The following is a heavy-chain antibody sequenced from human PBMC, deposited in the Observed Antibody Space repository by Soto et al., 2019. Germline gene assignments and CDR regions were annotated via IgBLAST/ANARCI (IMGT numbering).Heavy chain of an antibody. CDR2: IIVGSGNT. Sequence: SVKVSCKTSGFSFSNSAVQWVRQARGQRLEWIGWIIVGSGNTNYLQNLQGRITITRDTSTSTAYMELSSLTSEDTAVYYCAAEIYSGGNCCHFDYWGQGTPVTSPQ. D-gene: IGHD2-21*02. J-gene: IGHJ4*02. CDR3: AAEIYSGGNCCHFDY. CDR1: GFSFSNSA. V-gene: IGHV1-58*01.